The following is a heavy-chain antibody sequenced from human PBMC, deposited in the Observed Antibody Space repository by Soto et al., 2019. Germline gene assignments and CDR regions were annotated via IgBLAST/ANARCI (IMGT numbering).Heavy chain of an antibody. J-gene: IGHJ5*02. V-gene: IGHV1-2*02. D-gene: IGHD3-22*01. CDR2: INPNSGGT. CDR3: ARESGPGYCDSSGYFVDP. CDR1: GYTFTGYY. Sequence: ASVKVSCKASGYTFTGYYMHWVRQAPGQGLEWMGWINPNSGGTNYAQKFQGRVTMTRDTSISTAYMELSRLRSDDTAVYYCARESGPGYCDSSGYFVDPWGQATLVTVSS.